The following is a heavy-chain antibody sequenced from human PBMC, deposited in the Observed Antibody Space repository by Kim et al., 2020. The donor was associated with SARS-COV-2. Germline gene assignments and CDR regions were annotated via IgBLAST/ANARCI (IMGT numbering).Heavy chain of an antibody. J-gene: IGHJ4*02. V-gene: IGHV4-39*01. Sequence: SETLSLTCTVSGGSISSSSYYWGWIRQPPGKGLEWIGSIYYSGSTYYNPSLKSRVTISVDTSKNQFSLKLSSVTAADTAVYYCARSWELRDKTFDYWGQGTLVTVSS. D-gene: IGHD1-26*01. CDR1: GGSISSSSYY. CDR3: ARSWELRDKTFDY. CDR2: IYYSGST.